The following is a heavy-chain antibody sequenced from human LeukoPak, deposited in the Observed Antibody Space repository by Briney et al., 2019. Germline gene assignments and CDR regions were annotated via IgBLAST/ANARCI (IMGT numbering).Heavy chain of an antibody. CDR2: ISSSSSYI. J-gene: IGHJ6*03. CDR3: ATLVAATSAPEAHYYYMDV. Sequence: GGSLRLSCAASGFTFSSYSMNWVRQAPGKGLEWVSSISSSSSYIYYADSVKGRFTISRDNAKNSLYLQMNRLRAEDTAVYYCATLVAATSAPEAHYYYMDVWGKGTTVTVSS. V-gene: IGHV3-21*01. D-gene: IGHD2-15*01. CDR1: GFTFSSYS.